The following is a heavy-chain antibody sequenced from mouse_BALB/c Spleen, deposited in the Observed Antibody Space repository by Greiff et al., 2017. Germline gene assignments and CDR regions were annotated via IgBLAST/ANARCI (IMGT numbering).Heavy chain of an antibody. Sequence: EVKLVESGGDLVKPGGSLKLSCAASGFPFSSYGMSWVRQTPDKRLEWVATISSGGSYTYYPDSVKGRFTISRDNAKNTLYLQMSSLKSEDTAMYYCARRDQYAMDYWGQGTSVTVSS. J-gene: IGHJ4*01. CDR3: ARRDQYAMDY. V-gene: IGHV5-6*02. CDR1: GFPFSSYG. CDR2: ISSGGSYT.